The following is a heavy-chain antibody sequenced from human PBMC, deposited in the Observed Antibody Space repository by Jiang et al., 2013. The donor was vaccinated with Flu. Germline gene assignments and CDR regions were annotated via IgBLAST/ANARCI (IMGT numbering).Heavy chain of an antibody. CDR1: GGSISSYY. J-gene: IGHJ4*02. V-gene: IGHV4-59*08. D-gene: IGHD3-16*02. Sequence: GPGLVKPSETLSLTCTVSGGSISSYYWSWIRQPPGKGLEWIGYIYYSGSTNYNPPLKSRVTISVDTSKNQFSLKLSSVTAADTAVYYCARLGGGSYRPFDYRGQGTLVTVSS. CDR3: ARLGGGSYRPFDY. CDR2: IYYSGST.